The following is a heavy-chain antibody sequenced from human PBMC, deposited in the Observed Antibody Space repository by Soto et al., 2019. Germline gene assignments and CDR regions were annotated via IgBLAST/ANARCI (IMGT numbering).Heavy chain of an antibody. J-gene: IGHJ3*02. CDR2: ISRSSSYT. CDR1: GFTFSDYY. Sequence: QVQLAESGGGLVTPGASLRLSYAASGFTFSDYYMSWIRQAPGKGLEWLSYISRSSSYTDSADSVKGRFTICRDNAQNPLYLQMRSLRAEDTAVYYCARDTSGNGAFDIWGQGRMVSVS. D-gene: IGHD3-3*01. V-gene: IGHV3-11*05. CDR3: ARDTSGNGAFDI.